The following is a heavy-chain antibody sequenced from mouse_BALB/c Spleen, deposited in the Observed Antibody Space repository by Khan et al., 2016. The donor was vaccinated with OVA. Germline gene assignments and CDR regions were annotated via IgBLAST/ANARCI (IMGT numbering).Heavy chain of an antibody. CDR2: IYPGDGDT. Sequence: QVQLQQSGAELARPGASVKLSCKASGYTFTSYWMQWVKQRPGQGLEWIGAIYPGDGDTRYTQKFKGKATLTADKSSSTAYMQLSTMATEVSAVFYCARTGGPDDGYFGYFDVWGAGTTVTVSS. J-gene: IGHJ1*01. CDR3: ARTGGPDDGYFGYFDV. CDR1: GYTFTSYW. D-gene: IGHD2-3*01. V-gene: IGHV1-87*01.